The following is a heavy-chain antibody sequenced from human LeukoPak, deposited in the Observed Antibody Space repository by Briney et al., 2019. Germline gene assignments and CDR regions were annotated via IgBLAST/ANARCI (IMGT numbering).Heavy chain of an antibody. J-gene: IGHJ6*02. CDR1: GYTFTSYG. D-gene: IGHD6-19*01. CDR3: AREAGRDDYYYYGMDV. V-gene: IGHV1-8*02. CDR2: MNPNSGNT. Sequence: ASVKVSCKASGYTFTSYGISWVRQATGQGLEWMGWMNPNSGNTGYAQKFQGRVTMTRNTSISTAYMELSSLRSEDTAVYYCAREAGRDDYYYYGMDVWGQGTTVTVSS.